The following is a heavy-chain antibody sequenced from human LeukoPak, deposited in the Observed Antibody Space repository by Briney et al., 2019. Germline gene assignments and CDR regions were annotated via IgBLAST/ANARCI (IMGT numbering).Heavy chain of an antibody. CDR1: GYSFTSYW. V-gene: IGHV5-51*01. D-gene: IGHD3-9*01. CDR3: ASSDDILTGYYNAFDI. J-gene: IGHJ3*02. CDR2: IYPGDSDT. Sequence: GESLKISCKGSGYSFTSYWIGWVRQMPGKGLEWMGIIYPGDSDTRYSPSFQGQVTISADKSISTAYLQWSSLKASDTATYYCASSDDILTGYYNAFDIWGQGTMVTVSS.